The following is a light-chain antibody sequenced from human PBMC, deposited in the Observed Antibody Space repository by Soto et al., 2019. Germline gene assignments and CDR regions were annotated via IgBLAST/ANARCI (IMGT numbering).Light chain of an antibody. J-gene: IGKJ1*01. Sequence: DIQMTQSPSSLSASLGDRVTITCRASQNIDNYLGWYQQKPGKAPKRLIYAASSLQSGVPSRFSGSGSGTEFTLTISSLQPEDFATYYCLQHNSYPRTFGQGTKVDI. CDR3: LQHNSYPRT. CDR2: AAS. V-gene: IGKV1-17*01. CDR1: QNIDNY.